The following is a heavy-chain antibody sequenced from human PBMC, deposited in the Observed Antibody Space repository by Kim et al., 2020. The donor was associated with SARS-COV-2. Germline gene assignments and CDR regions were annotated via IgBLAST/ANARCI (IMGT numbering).Heavy chain of an antibody. Sequence: SVKVSCKASGGTFSSYAISWVRQAPGQGLEWMGGIIPIFGTANYAQKFRGRVTITADESTSTAYMELSSLRSEDTAVYYCARDLVTGTYGGGDFDYWGQGTLVTVSS. CDR3: ARDLVTGTYGGGDFDY. D-gene: IGHD1-20*01. CDR2: IIPIFGTA. J-gene: IGHJ4*02. CDR1: GGTFSSYA. V-gene: IGHV1-69*13.